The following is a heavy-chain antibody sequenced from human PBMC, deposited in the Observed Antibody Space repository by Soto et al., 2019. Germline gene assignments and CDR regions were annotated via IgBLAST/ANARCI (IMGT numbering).Heavy chain of an antibody. D-gene: IGHD1-26*01. CDR2: IYYSGST. CDR1: GGSISSGGYY. V-gene: IGHV4-31*03. CDR3: ARVRGGGPFDG. Sequence: QVQLQESGPGLVKPSQTLSLTCTVSGGSISSGGYYWSWIRQHPGKGLEWIGYIYYSGSTYYNPSLKSRDTISVDTSMNQFSLKLTSVAAAATAVYYCARVRGGGPFDGWGQGTPVTVSS. J-gene: IGHJ4*02.